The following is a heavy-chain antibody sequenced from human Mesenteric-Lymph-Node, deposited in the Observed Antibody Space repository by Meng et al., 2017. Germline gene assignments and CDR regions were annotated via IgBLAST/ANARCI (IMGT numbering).Heavy chain of an antibody. Sequence: LSCTVSGGSISSGGYYWSWIRQHPGKGLEWIGYIYYSGSTYYNPSLKSLVTISVNTSKNQFSLKLSSVTAADTAVYYCARGPYYGSGTFDIWGQGTMVTVSS. CDR1: GGSISSGGYY. D-gene: IGHD3-10*01. J-gene: IGHJ3*02. CDR2: IYYSGST. CDR3: ARGPYYGSGTFDI. V-gene: IGHV4-31*01.